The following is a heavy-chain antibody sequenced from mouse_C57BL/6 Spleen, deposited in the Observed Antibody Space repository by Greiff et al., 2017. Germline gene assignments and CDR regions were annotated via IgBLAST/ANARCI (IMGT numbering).Heavy chain of an antibody. CDR3: ARSYCYGSSHWYFDV. CDR2: IDPEDGET. V-gene: IGHV14-2*01. J-gene: IGHJ1*03. D-gene: IGHD1-1*01. CDR1: GFNIKDYY. Sequence: VQLQQSGAELVKPGASVKLSCPASGFNIKDYYMHWVKQRTEQGLEWIGRIDPEDGETKYASKFQGKATIPADTSSNTAFLRLSSLTSEDTSVYYCARSYCYGSSHWYFDVWGTGTTVTVSS.